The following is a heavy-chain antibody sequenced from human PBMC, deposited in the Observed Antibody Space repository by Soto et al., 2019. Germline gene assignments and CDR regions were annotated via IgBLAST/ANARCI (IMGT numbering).Heavy chain of an antibody. CDR1: GGTFSSYA. Sequence: ASVKVSGKASGGTFSSYAISWVRQAPGQGLEWMGGIIPIFGTANYAQKFQGRVTITADESTSTAYMELSSLRSEDTAVYYCARDRFGRFGELSGSFDYWGQGTLVTVSS. CDR2: IIPIFGTA. V-gene: IGHV1-69*13. D-gene: IGHD3-10*01. J-gene: IGHJ4*02. CDR3: ARDRFGRFGELSGSFDY.